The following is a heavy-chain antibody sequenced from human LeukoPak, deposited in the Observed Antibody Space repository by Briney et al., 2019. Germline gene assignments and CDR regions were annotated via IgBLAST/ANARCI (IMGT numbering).Heavy chain of an antibody. J-gene: IGHJ6*03. CDR3: ARNSPPVYDSSDYDSFDYSYFYMDV. CDR1: GGSISSSNW. V-gene: IGHV4-4*02. CDR2: IYHSGST. Sequence: SGTLSLTCAVSGGSISSSNWWSWVRQPPGKGLEWIGEIYHSGSTNYNPSLKSRVTISVDKSKNQFSLKLSSVTAADTAVYFCARNSPPVYDSSDYDSFDYSYFYMDVWGKGTTVTVSS. D-gene: IGHD3-22*01.